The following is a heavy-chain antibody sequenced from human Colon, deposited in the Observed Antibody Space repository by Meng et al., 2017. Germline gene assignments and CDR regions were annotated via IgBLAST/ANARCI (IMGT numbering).Heavy chain of an antibody. CDR3: AREPVFRGWLDP. J-gene: IGHJ5*02. CDR2: ISSDGGIK. CDR1: GFAFSSYS. V-gene: IGHV3-30*04. Sequence: QVELVGSGGGVVQPGRSLRPSCAASGFAFSSYSMPWGRQAPRKGLEWVAVISSDGGIKWCADSVKGRCTISRDNSKSTLYLQMNSLRPEDTAVYHCAREPVFRGWLDPWGQGTLVTVSS. D-gene: IGHD2/OR15-2a*01.